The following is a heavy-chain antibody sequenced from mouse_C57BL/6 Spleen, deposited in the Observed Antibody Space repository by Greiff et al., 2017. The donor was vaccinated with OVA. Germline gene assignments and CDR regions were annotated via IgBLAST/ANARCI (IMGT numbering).Heavy chain of an antibody. CDR2: IWSGGST. V-gene: IGHV2-2*01. D-gene: IGHD2-2*01. CDR1: GFSLTSYG. J-gene: IGHJ1*03. CDR3: ARNVGLRRNWYFDV. Sequence: VQLQQSGPGLVQPSQSLSITCTVSGFSLTSYGVHWVRQSPGKGLEWLGVIWSGGSTDYNAAFISRLSISKDNSKSQVFFKMNSLQADVTAIYYCARNVGLRRNWYFDVWGTGTTVTVSS.